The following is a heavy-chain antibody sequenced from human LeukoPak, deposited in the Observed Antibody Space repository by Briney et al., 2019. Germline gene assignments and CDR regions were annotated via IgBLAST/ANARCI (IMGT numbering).Heavy chain of an antibody. CDR2: IDARSGIT. Sequence: PGGSLRLSCAASGFTFRIFGLNWVRQAPGKGPEWVSYIDARSGITYYADSVQGRFTISRDDARESVFLQMDGLRVDDTAVYYCARVLDKSYYDSSGYYDAFDIWGQGTMVTVSS. J-gene: IGHJ3*02. V-gene: IGHV3-48*04. CDR1: GFTFRIFG. CDR3: ARVLDKSYYDSSGYYDAFDI. D-gene: IGHD3-22*01.